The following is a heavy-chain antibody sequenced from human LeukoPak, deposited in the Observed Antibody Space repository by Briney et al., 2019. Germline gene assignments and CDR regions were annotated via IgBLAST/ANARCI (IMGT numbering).Heavy chain of an antibody. V-gene: IGHV4-59*01. Sequence: SETLSLTCTVSGGSISSYYWSWIRQPPGKGLEWIGYIYYSGSTNYNPSLKSRVAISVDTSKNQFSLKLSSVTAADTAVYYCARAGFSSGSYYLDYWGQGTLVTVSS. CDR2: IYYSGST. CDR1: GGSISSYY. J-gene: IGHJ4*02. D-gene: IGHD3-22*01. CDR3: ARAGFSSGSYYLDY.